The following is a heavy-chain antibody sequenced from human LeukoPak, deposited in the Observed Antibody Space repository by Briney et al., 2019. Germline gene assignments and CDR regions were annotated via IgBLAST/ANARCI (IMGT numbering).Heavy chain of an antibody. D-gene: IGHD1-26*01. V-gene: IGHV4-31*03. CDR3: ARTPRSAEYFQH. Sequence: SQTLSLTCTVSGGSISRGGYYWSWIRQHPGKGLEWIGYIYYSGSTYYNPSLKSRVTISVDTSKNQFSLKLSSVTAADTAVYYCARTPRSAEYFQHWGQGTLVTVSS. CDR1: GGSISRGGYY. CDR2: IYYSGST. J-gene: IGHJ1*01.